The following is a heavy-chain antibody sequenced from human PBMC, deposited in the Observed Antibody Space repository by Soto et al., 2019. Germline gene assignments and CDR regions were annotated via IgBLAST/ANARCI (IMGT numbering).Heavy chain of an antibody. D-gene: IGHD5-12*01. CDR3: AKARLEMATIGYYYYCGMDV. Sequence: GGSLRLSCAASGFTFSSYAMSWFRQAPGKGLEWVSAISGSGGSTYYADSVKGRFTISRDNSKNTLYLQMNSLRAEDTAVYYCAKARLEMATIGYYYYCGMDVWGQGTTVTVSS. V-gene: IGHV3-23*01. J-gene: IGHJ6*02. CDR1: GFTFSSYA. CDR2: ISGSGGST.